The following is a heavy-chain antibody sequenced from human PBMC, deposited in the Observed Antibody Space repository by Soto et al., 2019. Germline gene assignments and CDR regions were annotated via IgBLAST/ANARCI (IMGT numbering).Heavy chain of an antibody. V-gene: IGHV4-4*07. CDR1: GGSVSNHY. J-gene: IGHJ4*02. Sequence: SETLSLTCTGSGGSVSNHYWSWIRQPAGKGLEWLGRLYNAERTNYNPSLKSRVTMSMDTSKNQFSLKLTSVTAADTAVYFCAREPLAHSYFAFWRQGTPVPASS. CDR3: AREPLAHSYFAF. CDR2: LYNAERT.